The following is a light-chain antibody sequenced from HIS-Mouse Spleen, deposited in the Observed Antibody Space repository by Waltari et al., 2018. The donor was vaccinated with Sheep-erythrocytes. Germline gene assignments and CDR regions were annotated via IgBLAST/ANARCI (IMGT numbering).Light chain of an antibody. CDR3: QQYGSSLRT. CDR2: GAS. V-gene: IGKV3-20*01. CDR1: QSVSSSY. Sequence: EIVLTQSPGTLSFSHVERATLPCRASQSVSSSYLAWYQQKPGQAPRLLIYGASSRATGIPDRFSGSGSGTDFTLTISRLEPEDFAVYYCQQYGSSLRTFGQGTKVEIK. J-gene: IGKJ1*01.